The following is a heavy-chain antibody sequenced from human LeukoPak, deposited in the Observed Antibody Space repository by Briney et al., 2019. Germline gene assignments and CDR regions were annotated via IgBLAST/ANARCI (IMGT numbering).Heavy chain of an antibody. V-gene: IGHV3-23*01. CDR1: GFTFSSYA. J-gene: IGHJ4*02. Sequence: PGGSLRLSCAASGFTFSSYAMTWVRQAPGKGLEWVSGISGSGGSTFYADSVKGRFTISRDNSKNTLYLQMSSLRAEDTAVYYCAKGSGWYVWGQGTLVTVSS. CDR3: AKGSGWYV. CDR2: ISGSGGST. D-gene: IGHD6-19*01.